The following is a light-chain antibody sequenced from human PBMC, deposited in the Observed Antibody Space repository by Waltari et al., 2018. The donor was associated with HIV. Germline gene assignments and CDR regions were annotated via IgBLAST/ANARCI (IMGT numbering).Light chain of an antibody. Sequence: DIQMTQFPSSLSASVGDRVTITCRASPSIRSYLHWYQHKPGEPPKLLIYAASNLQSGVPSRFSGSGSGTDFTLTISRLEPEDFAVYYCQQYGSSPLYTFGQGTKLEIK. J-gene: IGKJ2*01. CDR3: QQYGSSPLYT. V-gene: IGKV1-39*01. CDR1: PSIRSY. CDR2: AAS.